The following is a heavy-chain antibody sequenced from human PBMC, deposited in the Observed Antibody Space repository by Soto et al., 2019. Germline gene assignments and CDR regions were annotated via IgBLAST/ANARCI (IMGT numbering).Heavy chain of an antibody. V-gene: IGHV3-11*01. Sequence: QLQLLESGGDLVKPGGSLRLSCAASGFTVSGNDLSWIRQAPGKGLEWVSSISSSGRAIYYADSVKGRFTISRDNAKDSLSLQMSSLRAEDRAIYYCASHHTSGWLYFDAWGQGTLVTVSS. D-gene: IGHD6-19*01. CDR1: GFTVSGND. CDR2: ISSSGRAI. CDR3: ASHHTSGWLYFDA. J-gene: IGHJ4*02.